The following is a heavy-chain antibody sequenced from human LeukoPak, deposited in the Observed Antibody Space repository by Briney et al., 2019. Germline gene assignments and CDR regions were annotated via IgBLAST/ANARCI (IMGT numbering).Heavy chain of an antibody. CDR1: GGSIRSNSYY. CDR3: ARWAVAGPDAFDI. CDR2: IYYSGST. D-gene: IGHD6-19*01. Sequence: PSETLSLTCTVSGGSIRSNSYYWGWIRQPPGKGLEWIGSIYYSGSTYYNPSLKSRVTTSVDTSKNQFSLKLSSVTAADTAVYYCARWAVAGPDAFDIWGQGTMATVSS. V-gene: IGHV4-39*07. J-gene: IGHJ3*02.